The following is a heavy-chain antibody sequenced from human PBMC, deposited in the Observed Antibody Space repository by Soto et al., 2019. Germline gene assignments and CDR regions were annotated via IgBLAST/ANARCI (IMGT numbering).Heavy chain of an antibody. CDR1: GGSLTSYP. V-gene: IGHV1-69*01. CDR2: IIPIHGTT. J-gene: IGHJ4*02. CDR3: ARGGGRVS. D-gene: IGHD3-10*01. Sequence: QMEQSGAEVRKPGSSVQVSCKPSGGSLTSYPMAWVRQAPGQGFEWMGGIIPIHGTTEYAQKFQGRGTITADESTNRATLELTGLTSEDTAVYYCARGGGRVSWGQGTLVTVSS.